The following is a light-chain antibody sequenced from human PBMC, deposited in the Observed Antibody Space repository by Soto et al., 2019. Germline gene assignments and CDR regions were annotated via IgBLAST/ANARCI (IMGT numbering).Light chain of an antibody. CDR2: VNSDGSH. V-gene: IGLV4-69*01. CDR3: QTWSTDIRV. CDR1: SGHNSYA. J-gene: IGLJ3*02. Sequence: QTVVTQSPSASASLGASVKLTCTLSSGHNSYAIAWHQQQPEKGPRYLMKVNSDGSHSKGDGIPDRFSGSSSGAERYLTISSLQSEDEADYYCQTWSTDIRVFCGGTKLTVL.